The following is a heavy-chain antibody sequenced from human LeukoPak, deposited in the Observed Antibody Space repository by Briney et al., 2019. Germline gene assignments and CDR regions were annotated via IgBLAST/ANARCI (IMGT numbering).Heavy chain of an antibody. CDR2: ISGSGDTT. CDR1: GFTLSSYS. Sequence: GGSLRLSCTASGFTLSSYSMSWVRQGPGTGLEWVSAISGSGDTTFYADSVKGRFTISRDNSKKTLYLQVNSLRAEDTAVYFCAKELTTERTPGVDSWGQGTLVTVSS. CDR3: AKELTTERTPGVDS. D-gene: IGHD4-17*01. J-gene: IGHJ4*02. V-gene: IGHV3-23*01.